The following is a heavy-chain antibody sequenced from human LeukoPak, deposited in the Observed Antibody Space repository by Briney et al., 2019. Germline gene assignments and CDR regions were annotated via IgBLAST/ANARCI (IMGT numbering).Heavy chain of an antibody. V-gene: IGHV1-18*01. J-gene: IGHJ4*02. CDR3: AREGVVESVVVVAATDNYFDY. D-gene: IGHD2-15*01. CDR2: ISAYNGNT. Sequence: ASVKVSRKASGYTFTSYGISWVWQAPGQGLEWMGWISAYNGNTNYAQKLQGRVTMTTDTSTSTAYMELRSLRSDDTAVYYCAREGVVESVVVVAATDNYFDYWGQGTLVTVSS. CDR1: GYTFTSYG.